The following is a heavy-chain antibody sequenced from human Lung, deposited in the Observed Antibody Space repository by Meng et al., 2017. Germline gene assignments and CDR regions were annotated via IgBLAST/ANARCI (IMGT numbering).Heavy chain of an antibody. Sequence: QVQLVPSRAEVEKPGASVKVSCKASGYPFTSYDINWVRQATGQGLEWMGWMNPNSGNTGYAQKFQGRVTMTRNTSISTAYMELSSPRSEDTAVYYCARGLLRHIGGNWFDPWGQGTLVTVSS. CDR2: MNPNSGNT. D-gene: IGHD3-16*01. CDR3: ARGLLRHIGGNWFDP. J-gene: IGHJ5*02. V-gene: IGHV1-8*01. CDR1: GYPFTSYD.